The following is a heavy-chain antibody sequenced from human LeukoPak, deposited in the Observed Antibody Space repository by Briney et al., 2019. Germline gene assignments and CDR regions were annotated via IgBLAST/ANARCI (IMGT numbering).Heavy chain of an antibody. CDR2: INHSGST. CDR1: GGSFSGYY. Sequence: EPSETLSLTCAVYGGSFSGYYWSWTRQPPGKGLEWTGDINHSGSTNYNPSLKSPVTISVDTSKNQFSLEQSSVTAADTAVYYCAGGRTVRGPFQHWGQGTLVTVSS. V-gene: IGHV4-34*01. CDR3: AGGRTVRGPFQH. D-gene: IGHD3-10*01. J-gene: IGHJ1*01.